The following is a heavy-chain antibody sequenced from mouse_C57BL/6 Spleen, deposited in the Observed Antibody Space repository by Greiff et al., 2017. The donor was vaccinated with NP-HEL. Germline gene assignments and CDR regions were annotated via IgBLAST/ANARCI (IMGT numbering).Heavy chain of an antibody. CDR2: IDPSDSET. CDR1: GYTFTSYW. V-gene: IGHV1-52*01. CDR3: ARSGERDSSGSWFAY. J-gene: IGHJ3*01. D-gene: IGHD3-2*02. Sequence: QVQLQQPGAELVRPGSSVKLSCKASGYTFTSYWMHWVKQRPIQGLEWIGNIDPSDSETHYNQKFKDKATLTVDKSSSTAYMQLSSLTSEDSAVYYCARSGERDSSGSWFAYWGQGTLVTVSA.